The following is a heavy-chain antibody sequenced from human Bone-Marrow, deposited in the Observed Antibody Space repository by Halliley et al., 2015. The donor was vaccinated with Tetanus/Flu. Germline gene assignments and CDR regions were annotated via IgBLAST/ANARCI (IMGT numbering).Heavy chain of an antibody. J-gene: IGHJ5*02. CDR1: GGSISSSAHY. CDR2: IYYSGII. D-gene: IGHD2-21*02. CDR3: ARHESGPGGDIAL. Sequence: LRLSCTVSGGSISSSAHYWGWIRQPPGKGLEWIGSIYYSGIIYHNTSLKSRVAMSFDTSKNLLSLNLDSVTAADTALYYCARHESGPGGDIALWGQGTLVTVSS. V-gene: IGHV4-39*01.